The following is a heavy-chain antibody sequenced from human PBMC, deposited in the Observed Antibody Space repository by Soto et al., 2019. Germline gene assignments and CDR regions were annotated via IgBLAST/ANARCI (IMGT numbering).Heavy chain of an antibody. J-gene: IGHJ4*02. CDR2: FYDSETT. CDR1: GASISSRTDY. D-gene: IGHD1-26*01. Sequence: QVQLQESGPGLVKPSQTLSLTCTVSGASISSRTDYWTWVRQHPGEGLEWIGYFYDSETTHYNPSLKSRISISADTSKNHFSLNMRSVTAADTAVYFCARSSVGFADLKSWGQGNLVVVSS. V-gene: IGHV4-31*03. CDR3: ARSSVGFADLKS.